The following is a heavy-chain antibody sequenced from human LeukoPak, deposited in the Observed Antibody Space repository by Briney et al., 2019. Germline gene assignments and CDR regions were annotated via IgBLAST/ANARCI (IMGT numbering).Heavy chain of an antibody. Sequence: HPGGSLRLSCAASGFTFSSYAMHWVRQAPGKGLEWVAVISYDGSNKYYADSVKGRFTISRDNSKNTLYLQMNSLRAEDTAGYYCARGSSGQPRAFDIWGQGTMVTVSS. V-gene: IGHV3-30-3*01. CDR3: ARGSSGQPRAFDI. D-gene: IGHD3-22*01. J-gene: IGHJ3*02. CDR2: ISYDGSNK. CDR1: GFTFSSYA.